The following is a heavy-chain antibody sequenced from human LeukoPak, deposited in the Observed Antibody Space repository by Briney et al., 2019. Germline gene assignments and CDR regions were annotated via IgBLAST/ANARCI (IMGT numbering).Heavy chain of an antibody. D-gene: IGHD1-26*01. J-gene: IGHJ3*02. CDR1: GGSVSSGSYY. Sequence: PSETLSLTCTVSGGSVSSGSYYWSWIRQPPGKGLEWIGYIYYSGSTNYNPSLKSRVTISVDMSKNQFSLKLSSVTAADTAVYYCASISGSCHLDAFDIWGQGTMVTVSS. CDR3: ASISGSCHLDAFDI. CDR2: IYYSGST. V-gene: IGHV4-61*01.